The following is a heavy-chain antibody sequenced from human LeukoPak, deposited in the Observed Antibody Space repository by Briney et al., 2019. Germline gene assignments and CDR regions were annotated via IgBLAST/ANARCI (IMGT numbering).Heavy chain of an antibody. Sequence: SETLSLTCAVYGGSFSGYYWSWIRQPPGKGLEWIGEINHSGSTNYNPSLKSRVTISVDTSKNQFSLKLSSVTAADTAVYYCARYYDNPIDAFDIWGQGTMVTVSS. CDR2: INHSGST. D-gene: IGHD3-22*01. CDR1: GGSFSGYY. J-gene: IGHJ3*02. CDR3: ARYYDNPIDAFDI. V-gene: IGHV4-34*01.